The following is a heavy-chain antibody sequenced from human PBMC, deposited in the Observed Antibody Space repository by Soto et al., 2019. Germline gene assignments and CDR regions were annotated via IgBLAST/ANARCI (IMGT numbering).Heavy chain of an antibody. V-gene: IGHV1-3*01. D-gene: IGHD4-17*01. CDR3: ARDSDASVTH. CDR1: GYTFTAYA. CDR2: INAGNGDT. Sequence: GGSLRLSCKASGYTFTAYAIHWVRQAPGQGLEWMAWINAGNGDTKYSQKFQGRVTVTRDTSASTVYMELSSLRSEDTAVYYCARDSDASVTHWGQGTLVTVSS. J-gene: IGHJ4*02.